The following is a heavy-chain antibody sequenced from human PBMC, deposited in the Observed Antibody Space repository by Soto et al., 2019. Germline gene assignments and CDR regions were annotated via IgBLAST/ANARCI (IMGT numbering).Heavy chain of an antibody. Sequence: GGSLRLSCAASGFTFSSYDMHWVRQATGKGLEWVSAIGTAGDTYYPGSVKGRFTISRENAKNTLYLQMNSLRAEDTAVYYCARSPYSYGPIDYWGQGTLVTVSS. CDR3: ARSPYSYGPIDY. CDR1: GFTFSSYD. J-gene: IGHJ4*02. CDR2: IGTAGDT. D-gene: IGHD5-18*01. V-gene: IGHV3-13*01.